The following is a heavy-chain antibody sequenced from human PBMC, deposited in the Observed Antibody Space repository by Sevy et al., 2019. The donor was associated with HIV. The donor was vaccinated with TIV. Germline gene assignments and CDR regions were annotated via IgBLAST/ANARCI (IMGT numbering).Heavy chain of an antibody. CDR2: IIPIFGTA. Sequence: ASVKVSCKASGGTFSSYAISWVRQAPGQGLEWMGGIIPIFGTANYAQMFQRRVTITADESTSTAYMELSSLRSEDTAVYYCARDGRYYYDSSGYYYRGWFDPRGQGTLVTVSS. CDR3: ARDGRYYYDSSGYYYRGWFDP. D-gene: IGHD3-22*01. J-gene: IGHJ5*02. CDR1: GGTFSSYA. V-gene: IGHV1-69*13.